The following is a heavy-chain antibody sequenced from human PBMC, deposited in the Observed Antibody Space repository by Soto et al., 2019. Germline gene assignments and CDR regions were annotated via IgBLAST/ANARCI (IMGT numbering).Heavy chain of an antibody. CDR2: TSASGGST. V-gene: IGHV3-23*01. CDR1: GFSFRDYG. D-gene: IGHD3-16*01. Sequence: GGSLRLSYAASGFSFRDYGMSWLRQAPGKGLEWVSSTSASGGSTYYADSVKGRFTISRDNSKNTLYLQMNSLRAEDTALYYCAITLSYAYSYGMDVWGQATTVTVSS. J-gene: IGHJ6*02. CDR3: AITLSYAYSYGMDV.